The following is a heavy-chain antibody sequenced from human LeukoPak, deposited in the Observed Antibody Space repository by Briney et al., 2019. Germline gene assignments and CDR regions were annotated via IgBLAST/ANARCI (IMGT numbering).Heavy chain of an antibody. D-gene: IGHD6-13*01. CDR1: GGTFSSYA. J-gene: IGHJ4*02. CDR2: IIPILGIA. V-gene: IGHV1-69*04. Sequence: SVKVSCKASGGTFSSYAISWVRQAPGQGLEWMGRIIPILGIADYAQKFQGRVTITADKSTSTAYMELSSLRSEDTAVYYCARDKGHAAAASLYYFDYWGQGTLVTVSS. CDR3: ARDKGHAAAASLYYFDY.